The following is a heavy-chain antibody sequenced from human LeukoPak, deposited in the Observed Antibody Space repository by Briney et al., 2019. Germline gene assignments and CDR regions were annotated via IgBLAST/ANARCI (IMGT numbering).Heavy chain of an antibody. J-gene: IGHJ4*02. D-gene: IGHD3-10*01. V-gene: IGHV1-69*05. CDR3: ARDSRAGSGSRPHD. CDR1: GGTFISYA. CDR2: IIPIFGTA. Sequence: GASVKVSCKASGGTFISYAISWVRQAPGQGLEWMGGIIPIFGTANYAQKFQGRVTITTDESTSTAYMELSSLRSEDTAVYYCARDSRAGSGSRPHDWGQGTLVTVSS.